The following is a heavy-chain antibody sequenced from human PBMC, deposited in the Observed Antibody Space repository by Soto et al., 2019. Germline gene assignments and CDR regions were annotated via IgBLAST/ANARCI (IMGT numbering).Heavy chain of an antibody. V-gene: IGHV2-5*02. CDR2: IYWDDDK. Sequence: QITLKESGPTLVKPTQTLTLTCTFSGFSLSTSGVGVGWIRQPPGKALEWLALIYWDDDKRYSPSLKSRLTITKDTSKNQVVLTMTNMDPVDTATYYCAHTGGMIVVDQPYYFDYWCQGTLVTVSS. CDR3: AHTGGMIVVDQPYYFDY. CDR1: GFSLSTSGVG. D-gene: IGHD3-22*01. J-gene: IGHJ4*02.